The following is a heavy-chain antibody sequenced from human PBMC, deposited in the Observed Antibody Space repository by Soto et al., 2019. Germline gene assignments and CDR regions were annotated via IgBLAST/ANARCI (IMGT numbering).Heavy chain of an antibody. Sequence: ASVKVSCKASGGTFSSYAISWVRQAPGQGLEWMGGIIPIFGTANDAQKFQGGVTITADESTSTAYMELSSLRSEDTAVYYCARGYCSSTSCADYYYYYGMDVWGQGTTVTVSS. J-gene: IGHJ6*02. CDR3: ARGYCSSTSCADYYYYYGMDV. CDR2: IIPIFGTA. D-gene: IGHD2-2*01. CDR1: GGTFSSYA. V-gene: IGHV1-69*13.